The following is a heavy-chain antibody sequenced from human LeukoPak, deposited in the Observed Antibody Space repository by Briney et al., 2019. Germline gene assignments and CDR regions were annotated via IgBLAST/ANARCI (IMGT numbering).Heavy chain of an antibody. J-gene: IGHJ4*02. CDR2: VNHSGYT. Sequence: PSETLSLTCSVSDGSISGYYWSWIRQPPGKGLEWIGEVNHSGYTNDNPSLKSRVTISVDTSKNQFSLRLRSVTAADTGVYFCARMTTGHDFWGQGTLVTVS. V-gene: IGHV4-34*01. CDR3: ARMTTGHDF. D-gene: IGHD4-17*01. CDR1: DGSISGYY.